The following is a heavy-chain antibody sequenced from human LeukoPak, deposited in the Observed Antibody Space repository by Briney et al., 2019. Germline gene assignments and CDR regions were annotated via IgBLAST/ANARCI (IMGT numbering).Heavy chain of an antibody. CDR3: ASLTTADVFDI. J-gene: IGHJ3*02. Sequence: SETLSLTCTVSGGSISSYYWSWIRQPPGKGLEWIGYIYDSGSTNYNPSLKSRVTISVDTSKNQFSLKVSSVTAADTAVYYCASLTTADVFDISGQGTMVTVSS. V-gene: IGHV4-59*01. D-gene: IGHD3-22*01. CDR2: IYDSGST. CDR1: GGSISSYY.